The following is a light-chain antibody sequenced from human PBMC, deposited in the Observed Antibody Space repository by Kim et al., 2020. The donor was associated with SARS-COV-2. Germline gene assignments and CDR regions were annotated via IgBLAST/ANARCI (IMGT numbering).Light chain of an antibody. V-gene: IGLV3-19*01. CDR3: STQDSSAQRYV. CDR2: DKN. J-gene: IGLJ1*01. Sequence: ALRHTVMITCQGDSLTNYYATWYQQRPGQAPVLLLYDKNSRPSGIPDRFSGSGSGNTASLTITGALAEDEADYYGSTQDSSAQRYVFGTGTKSTVL. CDR1: SLTNYY.